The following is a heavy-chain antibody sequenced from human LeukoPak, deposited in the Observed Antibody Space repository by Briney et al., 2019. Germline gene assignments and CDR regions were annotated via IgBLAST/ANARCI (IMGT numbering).Heavy chain of an antibody. V-gene: IGHV3-20*04. CDR3: ARWYYYDGGGYPIDC. Sequence: PGGSLRLSCAASGFTFDDYGMTWVRQGPGKGLEWISGINWNGGSTGYAGSVRGRFTISRDNAKNSLYLQMNSLRAEDTALYYCARWYYYDGGGYPIDCWGQGTTVTVSS. CDR1: GFTFDDYG. J-gene: IGHJ4*02. CDR2: INWNGGST. D-gene: IGHD3-22*01.